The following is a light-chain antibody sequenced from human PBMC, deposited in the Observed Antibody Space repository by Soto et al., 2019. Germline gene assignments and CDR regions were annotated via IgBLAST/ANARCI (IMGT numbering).Light chain of an antibody. V-gene: IGLV2-11*01. CDR1: SSDIGDYNF. CDR3: CSYAGSYTLV. CDR2: DVT. J-gene: IGLJ2*01. Sequence: QSALTQPRSVSGSPGQSVTISCTGTSSDIGDYNFVSWYQQHPDKALKLIIYDVTKRPSGVPDRFSGSKSGSTASLTISGLQAEDEADYYCCSYAGSYTLVFGGGTKVTVL.